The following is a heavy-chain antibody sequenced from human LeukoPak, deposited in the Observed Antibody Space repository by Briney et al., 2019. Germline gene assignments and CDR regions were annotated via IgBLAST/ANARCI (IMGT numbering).Heavy chain of an antibody. CDR1: GGSISSSSYY. Sequence: SETLSLTCTVSGGSISSSSYYWGWIRQPPGKGLEWIGSIYYSGSTYYNPSLKSRVTISVDTSKNQFSLKLSSVTAADTAVYYCARLTMVRGVITQNFDYWGQGTQVTVSS. CDR3: ARLTMVRGVITQNFDY. CDR2: IYYSGST. D-gene: IGHD3-10*01. V-gene: IGHV4-39*01. J-gene: IGHJ4*02.